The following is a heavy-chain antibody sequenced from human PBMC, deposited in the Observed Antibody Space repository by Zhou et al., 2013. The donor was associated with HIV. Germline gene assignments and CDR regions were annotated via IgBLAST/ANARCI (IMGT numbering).Heavy chain of an antibody. J-gene: IGHJ4*01. Sequence: QVQLVQSGTEMKKTGASVKVSCKTSGYKFSNYAITWVRQVPGQGLEWMGWISPYNGNTNFAQKVHDRITMTTDKSTTTVYMELRALRSDDTAVYYCARTYYYDSSAYRFDYWGRRERLVTVSS. CDR1: GYKFSNYA. CDR2: ISPYNGNT. CDR3: ARTYYYDSSAYRFDY. V-gene: IGHV1-18*01. D-gene: IGHD3-22*01.